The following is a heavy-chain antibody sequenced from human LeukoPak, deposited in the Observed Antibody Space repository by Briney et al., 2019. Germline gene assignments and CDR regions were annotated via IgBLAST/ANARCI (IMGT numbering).Heavy chain of an antibody. CDR3: ASPGGWPDAFDI. V-gene: IGHV1-69*04. J-gene: IGHJ3*02. CDR2: IIPILGIA. D-gene: IGHD6-19*01. CDR1: GGTFSSYA. Sequence: GASVKVSCKASGGTFSSYAISWVRQAPGQGLEWMGRIIPILGIANYAQKFQGRVTITADKSTSTAYMELSSLRSEDTAVYYCASPGGWPDAFDIWGQGTMVTVSS.